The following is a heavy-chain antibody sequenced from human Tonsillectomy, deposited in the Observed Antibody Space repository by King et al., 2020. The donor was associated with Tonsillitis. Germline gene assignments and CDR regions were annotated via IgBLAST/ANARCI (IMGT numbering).Heavy chain of an antibody. V-gene: IGHV1-46*01. CDR1: GYTFTSYY. Sequence: AQLVQSGAEVKKPGASVKVSCKASGYTFTSYYMHWVRQAPGQGLEWMGIINPSGGSTSYAQKFQGRVTMTRDTSTSTVYMELSSLRSEDTAVYYCARLGRYYDSSGYYYFDYWGQGTLVTVSS. J-gene: IGHJ4*02. D-gene: IGHD3-22*01. CDR2: INPSGGST. CDR3: ARLGRYYDSSGYYYFDY.